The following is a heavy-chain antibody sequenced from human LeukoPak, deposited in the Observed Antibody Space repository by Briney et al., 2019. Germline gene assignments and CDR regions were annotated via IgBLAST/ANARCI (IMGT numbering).Heavy chain of an antibody. CDR2: IASDGDT. CDR1: GFTLRHFA. J-gene: IGHJ4*02. Sequence: GGSLRLSCAASGFTLRHFAMNWVRQAPGKGLEWVSSIASDGDTFYADAVKGRFTISRDISENTLHLQMNSLRADDTALYFCANEAHRHLDLHNWGQGALVTVSA. V-gene: IGHV3-23*01. CDR3: ANEAHRHLDLHN. D-gene: IGHD5-24*01.